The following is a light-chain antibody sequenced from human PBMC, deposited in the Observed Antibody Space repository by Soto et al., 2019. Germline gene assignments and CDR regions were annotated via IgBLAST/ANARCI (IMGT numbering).Light chain of an antibody. CDR1: QGISTY. V-gene: IGKV1-27*01. Sequence: DIQMTQSPSSLSASVGDRVTITCRASQGISTYLAWYQQNPGKVPKLLIYAASTLQSGVPSRFSGSGSGTDFTLTISSLQPEDVATYYCQKYNSAPRTFGQGTKVEIK. CDR2: AAS. J-gene: IGKJ1*01. CDR3: QKYNSAPRT.